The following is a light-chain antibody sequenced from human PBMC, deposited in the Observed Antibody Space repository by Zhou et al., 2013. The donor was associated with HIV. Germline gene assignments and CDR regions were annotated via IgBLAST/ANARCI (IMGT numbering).Light chain of an antibody. V-gene: IGKV1-39*01. CDR3: QQSYSTPWT. J-gene: IGKJ1*01. CDR2: GAS. Sequence: DMQMTQSPSSLSASVGDRVTITCQASQEISSYLNWYQQKPGKAPKLLIYGASSLQSGVPSRFSGSGSGTDFTLTISSLQRDDFATYFCQQSYSTPWTFGPGAQV. CDR1: QEISSY.